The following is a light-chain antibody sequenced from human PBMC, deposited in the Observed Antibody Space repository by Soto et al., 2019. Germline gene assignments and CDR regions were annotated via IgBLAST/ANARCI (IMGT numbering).Light chain of an antibody. V-gene: IGKV3-20*01. CDR1: PSISSSY. J-gene: IGKJ1*01. Sequence: EIVLTQSPGTLSLSPGERATLSCRASPSISSSYLAWYQQTPGRAPRLLIYGASSRATGIPDRFSGSGSGTDFTLTISGLEPEDFAMYYCQQYGSSPWTFGQGTKVEIK. CDR2: GAS. CDR3: QQYGSSPWT.